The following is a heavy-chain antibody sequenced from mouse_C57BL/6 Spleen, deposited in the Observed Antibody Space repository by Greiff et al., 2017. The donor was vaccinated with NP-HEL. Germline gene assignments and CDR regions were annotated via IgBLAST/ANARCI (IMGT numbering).Heavy chain of an antibody. Sequence: QVQLKQSGPGLVAPSQSLSITCTVSGFSLTSYGVDWVRQSPGKGLEWLGVIWGVGSTNYNSALKSRLSISKDNSKSQVFLKMNSLQTDDTAMYYCASRYGNSWFAYWGQGTLVTVSA. CDR1: GFSLTSYG. V-gene: IGHV2-6*01. CDR2: IWGVGST. CDR3: ASRYGNSWFAY. J-gene: IGHJ3*01. D-gene: IGHD2-10*02.